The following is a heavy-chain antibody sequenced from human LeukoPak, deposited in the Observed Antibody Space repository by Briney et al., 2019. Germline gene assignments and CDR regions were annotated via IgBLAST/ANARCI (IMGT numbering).Heavy chain of an antibody. V-gene: IGHV1-69*06. CDR2: TIPIFGAA. J-gene: IGHJ4*02. CDR3: ARLALNCTNGVCHYYFDY. Sequence: ASVKVSCKASGGTFSRYGISWVRQARGQGLEWMGETIPIFGAANYAQKFQGRVTITADKSTSTAYMELSSLRSEDTAVYYCARLALNCTNGVCHYYFDYWGQGTLVTVSS. D-gene: IGHD2-8*01. CDR1: GGTFSRYG.